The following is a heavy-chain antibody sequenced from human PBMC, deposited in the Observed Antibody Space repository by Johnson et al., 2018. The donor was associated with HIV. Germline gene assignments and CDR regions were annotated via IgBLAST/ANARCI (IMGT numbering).Heavy chain of an antibody. Sequence: VQLVESGGGLVQPGGSLRLSCVVSGITVSSNYMNWVRQAPGKGLEWVSLIDSVGRTSYADSVKGRFTISRDNSNNTLHLQINSLRPEDTAVYYCVRDIARRGGTAFDIWGQGTLVTVSS. J-gene: IGHJ3*02. CDR2: IDSVGRT. V-gene: IGHV3-66*02. CDR3: VRDIARRGGTAFDI. CDR1: GITVSSNY. D-gene: IGHD5-12*01.